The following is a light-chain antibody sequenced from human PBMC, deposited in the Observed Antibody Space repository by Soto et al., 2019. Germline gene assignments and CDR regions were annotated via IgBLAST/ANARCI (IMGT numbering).Light chain of an antibody. V-gene: IGKV1-5*03. CDR3: QQYNSYSPT. CDR2: KAS. CDR1: QSISVW. Sequence: DIQMTQSRSTLSASVGDRVTITCRASQSISVWLAWYQQKAGKAPNLLIYKASRLESGVPSRFSGSGSETEFTLTISGLQPGDSATYYCQQYNSYSPTFGQGTKVEVK. J-gene: IGKJ1*01.